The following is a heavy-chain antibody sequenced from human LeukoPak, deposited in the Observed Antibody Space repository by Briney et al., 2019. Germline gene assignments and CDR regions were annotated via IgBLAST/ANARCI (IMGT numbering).Heavy chain of an antibody. D-gene: IGHD3-16*01. CDR1: GFTFSNYG. CDR3: ARRAYGAFGI. J-gene: IGHJ3*02. V-gene: IGHV3-23*01. Sequence: GGTLRLSCAASGFTFSNYGMNWVRQAPGKGLEWVSSISAGGGSTYYADSVKGRFTISRDNSKNTLYLQMNSLRAEDTAVYYCARRAYGAFGIWGQGTMVTVSS. CDR2: ISAGGGST.